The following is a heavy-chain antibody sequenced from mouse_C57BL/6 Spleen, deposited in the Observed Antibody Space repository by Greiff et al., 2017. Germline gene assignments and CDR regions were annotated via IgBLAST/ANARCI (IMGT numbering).Heavy chain of an antibody. CDR2: ISSGSSTI. CDR1: GFTFSNYW. J-gene: IGHJ4*01. Sequence: EVKLMESGGGLVQPGGSMKLSCVASGFTFSNYWMNWVRQSPEKGLEWVAYISSGSSTIYYADTVKGRFTISRDNDKNTLFLQMTSLRSEDTAMYYCARGRTGAMDYWGQGTSVTVSS. CDR3: ARGRTGAMDY. V-gene: IGHV5-17*01.